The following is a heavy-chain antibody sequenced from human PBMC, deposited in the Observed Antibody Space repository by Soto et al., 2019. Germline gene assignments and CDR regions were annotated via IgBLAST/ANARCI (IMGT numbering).Heavy chain of an antibody. CDR2: IYYSGST. V-gene: IGHV4-31*03. Sequence: QVQLQASGPGLVKPSQTLSLTCTVSGGSISGGGYYWSWIRQHPGKGLEWIGYIYYSGSTYYNPSLKSRVTISVDTSKNQFSLKLSSVTAADTAVYYCARQSGSYYNPSFGYWGQGTLVTVSA. J-gene: IGHJ4*02. CDR1: GGSISGGGYY. CDR3: ARQSGSYYNPSFGY. D-gene: IGHD3-10*01.